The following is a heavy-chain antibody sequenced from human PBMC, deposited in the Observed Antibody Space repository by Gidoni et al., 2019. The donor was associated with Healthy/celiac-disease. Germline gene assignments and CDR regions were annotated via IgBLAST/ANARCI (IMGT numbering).Heavy chain of an antibody. CDR3: AVGVVGPFDY. D-gene: IGHD2-15*01. V-gene: IGHV3-30*04. Sequence: QVQLVESGGGVVQPGRSLGLSCAASGFTFRSYAMHWVRQSPGKGLEWVAVISYDGSNKYYADSVKGRFTISRDNSKNTLYLQMNSLRAEDTAVYYCAVGVVGPFDYWGQGTLVTVSS. CDR2: ISYDGSNK. J-gene: IGHJ4*02. CDR1: GFTFRSYA.